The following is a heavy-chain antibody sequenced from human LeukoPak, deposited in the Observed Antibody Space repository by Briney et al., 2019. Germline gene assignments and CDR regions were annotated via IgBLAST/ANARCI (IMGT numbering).Heavy chain of an antibody. CDR3: ARDWGGYCNGISCYSHMDV. CDR1: GFTFSSYW. V-gene: IGHV3-21*06. CDR2: MIGTGSYI. J-gene: IGHJ6*03. D-gene: IGHD2-2*01. Sequence: GGSLRLSCAASGFTFSSYWMSWVRQAPGKGLEWVASMIGTGSYIYYADSVKGRFTISRDNAKNSLYLQMDSLRVEDTAVFYCARDWGGYCNGISCYSHMDVWGKGTTVIVSS.